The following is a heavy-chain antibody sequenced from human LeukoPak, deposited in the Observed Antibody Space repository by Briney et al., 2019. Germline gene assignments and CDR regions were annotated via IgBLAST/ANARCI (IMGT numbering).Heavy chain of an antibody. D-gene: IGHD3-22*01. CDR3: ARQGSYYYDSSGYYAKGYFDY. V-gene: IGHV4-39*01. Sequence: SETLSLTCTVSGGSISSSSYYWGWIRQPPGKGLEWIGSIYYSGSTYYNPSLKSRVTTSVDTSKNQFSLKLSSVTAADTAVYYCARQGSYYYDSSGYYAKGYFDYWGQGTLVTVSS. CDR1: GGSISSSSYY. CDR2: IYYSGST. J-gene: IGHJ4*02.